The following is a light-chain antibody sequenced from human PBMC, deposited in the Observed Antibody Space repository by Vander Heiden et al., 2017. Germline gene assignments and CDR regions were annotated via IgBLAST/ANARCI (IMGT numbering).Light chain of an antibody. Sequence: DIQMTQSPSSLSASVGDRVTITCRASQGISNYLAWDQQKPEKVPKLLIYAAATMQSGVPSRFSGSGSGTDFTLTISSLQPEDVATYYWQKYNRAPRGFTFGPGTKVDIK. CDR3: QKYNRAPRGFT. V-gene: IGKV1-27*01. CDR1: QGISNY. CDR2: AAA. J-gene: IGKJ3*01.